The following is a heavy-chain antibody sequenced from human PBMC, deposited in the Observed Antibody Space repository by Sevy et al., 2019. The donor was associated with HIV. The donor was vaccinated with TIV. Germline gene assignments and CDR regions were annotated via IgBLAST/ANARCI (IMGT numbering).Heavy chain of an antibody. CDR3: AKQASLNLWFAY. D-gene: IGHD3-10*01. CDR2: IGRSGSSS. J-gene: IGHJ1*01. Sequence: GGSLRLSCVASGFNFTASAMSWVRQSPGKGLEWVSTIGRSGSSSYYAHSVKGRFTISRDNSKRTLYLQMNSLTADDTSVYFCAKQASLNLWFAYWGQGILVTVSS. V-gene: IGHV3-23*01. CDR1: GFNFTASA.